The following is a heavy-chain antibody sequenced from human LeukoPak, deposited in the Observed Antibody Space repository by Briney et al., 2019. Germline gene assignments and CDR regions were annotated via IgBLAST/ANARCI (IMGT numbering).Heavy chain of an antibody. CDR1: GYTFTSYG. Sequence: ASVKVSCKASGYTFTSYGISWVRQAPGQGLEWMGWISAYNGNTNYAQKLQGRVTMTTDTSTSTAYMELRSLRSDDTAVYYCASGYSGYETPYYYYYMDVWGKGTTVTVSS. CDR2: ISAYNGNT. CDR3: ASGYSGYETPYYYYYMDV. V-gene: IGHV1-18*01. J-gene: IGHJ6*03. D-gene: IGHD5-12*01.